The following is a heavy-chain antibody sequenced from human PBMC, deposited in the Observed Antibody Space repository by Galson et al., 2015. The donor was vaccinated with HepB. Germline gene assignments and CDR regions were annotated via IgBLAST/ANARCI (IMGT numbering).Heavy chain of an antibody. J-gene: IGHJ4*02. D-gene: IGHD6-13*01. CDR1: GDSVSSNSAA. CDR2: TYYRSKWYN. Sequence: CAISGDSVSSNSAAWNRIRQSPSRGLEWLGRTYYRSKWYNDYAVSVKSRITINPDTSKNQFSLQLNSVTPEDTAVYYCARARTNPYSSSWSSPRHFDYWGQGTLVTVSS. CDR3: ARARTNPYSSSWSSPRHFDY. V-gene: IGHV6-1*01.